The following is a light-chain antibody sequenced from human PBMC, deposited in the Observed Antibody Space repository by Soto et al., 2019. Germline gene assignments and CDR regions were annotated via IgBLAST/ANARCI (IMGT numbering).Light chain of an antibody. CDR2: EVS. Sequence: QSALTQPRSVSGSPGQSVTISCTGLSSDVAIYNRVSWYQQPPGTAPRLIIYEVSNRPSGVPGRFSGSRSGNTASLAISGLQAEDEADYYCCSYAGSSTPWVFGGGTKLTVL. J-gene: IGLJ3*02. V-gene: IGLV2-18*02. CDR3: CSYAGSSTPWV. CDR1: SSDVAIYNR.